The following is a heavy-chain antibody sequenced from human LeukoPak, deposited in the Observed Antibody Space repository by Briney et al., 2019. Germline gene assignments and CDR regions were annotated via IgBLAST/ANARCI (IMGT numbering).Heavy chain of an antibody. J-gene: IGHJ3*01. CDR2: INSDASST. V-gene: IGHV3-74*01. D-gene: IGHD2-8*01. CDR1: GFTFSSYW. Sequence: GGSLRLSWAACGFTFSSYWMHWVRQAPGKGLVWVSRINSDASSTSYADSVKGRFTISRDNAKNTLYLQMNSLRAEDTAVYYCARVQGHPPNGLDVWGQGTMVTVSS. CDR3: ARVQGHPPNGLDV.